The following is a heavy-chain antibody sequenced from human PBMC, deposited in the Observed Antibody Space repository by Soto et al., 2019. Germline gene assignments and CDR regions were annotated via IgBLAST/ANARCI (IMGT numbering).Heavy chain of an antibody. V-gene: IGHV3-23*01. CDR2: ISGSGGSA. CDR1: GFSLGSSG. J-gene: IGHJ6*02. Sequence: GGSLRLSCAASGFSLGSSGMSWVRQAPGKGLEWVSSISGSGGSAYYADSMKGRFTISRDNSKNTLYLQMRSLRAEDTAVYYGMNVWGQGTTVTVSS. CDR3: MNV.